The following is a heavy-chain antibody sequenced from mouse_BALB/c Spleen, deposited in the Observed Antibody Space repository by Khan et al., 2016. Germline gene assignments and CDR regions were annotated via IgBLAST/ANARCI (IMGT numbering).Heavy chain of an antibody. V-gene: IGHV14-3*02. D-gene: IGHD2-4*01. Sequence: VQLQQSGAELVKPGASVKLSCTASGFNIKDTYMHWVKQRPEQGLEWIGRIDPANGNTKYDPKFQGKATITADTSSNTAYLQLSSLTSEDTAVYYCARSPYDYDVGVADWGQGTLVTVSA. J-gene: IGHJ3*01. CDR3: ARSPYDYDVGVAD. CDR1: GFNIKDTY. CDR2: IDPANGNT.